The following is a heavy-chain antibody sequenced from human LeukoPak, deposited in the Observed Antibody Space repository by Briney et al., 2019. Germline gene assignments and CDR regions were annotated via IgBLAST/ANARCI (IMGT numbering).Heavy chain of an antibody. D-gene: IGHD5-12*01. CDR1: GYTFTGYY. V-gene: IGHV1-2*02. CDR2: INPNSGGT. Sequence: ASVKVSCKASGYTFTGYYMHWVRQAPGQGLEWMGWINPNSGGTNYAQKFQGRVTMTRDTSISTAYMELRSLRSDDTAVYYCARGEDIVATIADYWGQGTLVTVSS. CDR3: ARGEDIVATIADY. J-gene: IGHJ4*02.